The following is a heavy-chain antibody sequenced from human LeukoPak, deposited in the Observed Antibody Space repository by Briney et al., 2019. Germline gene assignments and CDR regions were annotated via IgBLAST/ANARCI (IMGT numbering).Heavy chain of an antibody. J-gene: IGHJ3*02. Sequence: PGGSLRLSCAASGFTFSSNGMSWVRQAPGKGLEWVSAISGSGGSTYYADSAKGRFTISRDNSKNTLYLQMNSLTAEDTAIYSCARPRLEYCSGGSCFDAFDIWGQGTKVTVSS. CDR1: GFTFSSNG. V-gene: IGHV3-23*01. CDR2: ISGSGGST. CDR3: ARPRLEYCSGGSCFDAFDI. D-gene: IGHD2-15*01.